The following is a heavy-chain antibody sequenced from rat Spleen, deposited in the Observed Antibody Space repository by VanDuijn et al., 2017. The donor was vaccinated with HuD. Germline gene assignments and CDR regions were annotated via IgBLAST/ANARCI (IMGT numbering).Heavy chain of an antibody. CDR1: GYSITSNY. D-gene: IGHD1-10*01. Sequence: EVQLQESGPGLVKPSQSLSLTCSVTGYSITSNYWGWIRKFPGNKMEWMGYISYSGSTSYNPSLKSRISITRDTSKNQFFLQLNSVTTEDTATYYCARSFGTTKGYYYVMDAWGQGASVTVSS. J-gene: IGHJ4*01. CDR2: ISYSGST. CDR3: ARSFGTTKGYYYVMDA. V-gene: IGHV3-1*01.